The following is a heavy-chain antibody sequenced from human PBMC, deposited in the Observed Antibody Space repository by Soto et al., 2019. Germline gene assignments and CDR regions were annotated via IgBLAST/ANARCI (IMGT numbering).Heavy chain of an antibody. CDR1: GFALSNSP. CDR2: ISPAGDQQ. V-gene: IGHV3-30*04. Sequence: QVQLVESGGGVVQPGWSLRLSCAASGFALSNSPMHWVRQTPGKGLEWLAVISPAGDQQTYPDSLRGRFSISKDNSKNALDLQLSSLRIEDTAVYSCAREATSSGRAGTFDYWGQRTLVTVSS. D-gene: IGHD6-19*01. J-gene: IGHJ4*02. CDR3: AREATSSGRAGTFDY.